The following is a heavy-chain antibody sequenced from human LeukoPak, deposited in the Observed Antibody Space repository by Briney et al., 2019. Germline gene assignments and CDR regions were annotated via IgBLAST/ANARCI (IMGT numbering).Heavy chain of an antibody. CDR3: ARGLRRSGGSCLGY. Sequence: ASVKVSCKASGYTFTSYDINWVRQATGQGLEWMGWMNPNSGNTGYAQKFQGRVTMTRNTSVSTAYMELSSLRSEDTAVYYCARGLRRSGGSCLGYWGQGTLVTVSS. CDR2: MNPNSGNT. V-gene: IGHV1-8*01. J-gene: IGHJ4*02. CDR1: GYTFTSYD. D-gene: IGHD2-15*01.